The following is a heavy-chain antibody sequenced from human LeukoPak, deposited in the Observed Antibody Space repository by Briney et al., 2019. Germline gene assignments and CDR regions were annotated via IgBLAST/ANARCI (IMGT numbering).Heavy chain of an antibody. J-gene: IGHJ4*02. Sequence: PSETLSLTCAVSGYSISSGDYWGWIRLPPGKGLEWIGSIYHSGSTYYNPSLKSRVTISVDTSKRQFSLTLSSVTAADTAVYYCARNRSEPLGNGGSFDSWGQETLVTVSS. D-gene: IGHD3-16*01. V-gene: IGHV4-38-2*01. CDR2: IYHSGST. CDR3: ARNRSEPLGNGGSFDS. CDR1: GYSISSGDY.